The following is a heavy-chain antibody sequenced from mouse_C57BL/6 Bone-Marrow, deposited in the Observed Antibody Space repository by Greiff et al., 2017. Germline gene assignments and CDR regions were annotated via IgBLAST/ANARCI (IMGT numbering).Heavy chain of an antibody. CDR3: ARDGYGRSYDVCDY. J-gene: IGHJ2*01. Sequence: QVQLQQPGAELVMPGASVKLSCKASGYTFTSYWMHWVKQRPGQGLEWIGEIDPSDSYTNYNQKFKGKSTLTVDKSSSTAYMKHSSLTSENSAVYYWARDGYGRSYDVCDYGGQGTTLTVSS. V-gene: IGHV1-69*01. CDR1: GYTFTSYW. CDR2: IDPSDSYT. D-gene: IGHD1-1*01.